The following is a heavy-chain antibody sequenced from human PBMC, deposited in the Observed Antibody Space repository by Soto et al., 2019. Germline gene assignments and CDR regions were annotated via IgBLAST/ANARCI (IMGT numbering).Heavy chain of an antibody. CDR1: GFTFSSYG. CDR3: ASQSSEWLLFAS. Sequence: EVQLVESGGGLVQPGGSLRLSCAASGFTFSSYGMNWVRQAPGKGLEWVSYISSSSSTIYYADSVKGRFTISRDNAKNSLYLQMNSLRAEDTAVYYCASQSSEWLLFASWGQGTLVTVSS. V-gene: IGHV3-48*01. D-gene: IGHD5-12*01. J-gene: IGHJ4*02. CDR2: ISSSSSTI.